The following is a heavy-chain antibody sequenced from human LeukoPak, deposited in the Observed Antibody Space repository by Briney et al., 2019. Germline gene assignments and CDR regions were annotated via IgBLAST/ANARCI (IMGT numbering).Heavy chain of an antibody. CDR3: ARDGHSATDAFDI. CDR1: GFTFSSYV. V-gene: IGHV4-31*02. J-gene: IGHJ3*02. D-gene: IGHD6-25*01. Sequence: LRLSCAASGFTFSSYVMSWIRQHPGKGLEWIGYIYYSGSTYYNPSLKSRVTISVDTSKSQFSLKLSSVTAADTAVYFCARDGHSATDAFDIWGQGTMVTVSS. CDR2: IYYSGST.